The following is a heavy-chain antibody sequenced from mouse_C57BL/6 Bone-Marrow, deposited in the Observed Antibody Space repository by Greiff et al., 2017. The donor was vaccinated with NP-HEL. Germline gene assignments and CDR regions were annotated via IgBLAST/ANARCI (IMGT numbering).Heavy chain of an antibody. CDR3: ARGLRRSYVDY. CDR1: GDTFTSYW. V-gene: IGHV1-64*01. D-gene: IGHD2-2*01. CDR2: IHPNSGST. Sequence: AQLQQPGAELVKPGASVKLSCKASGDTFTSYWMHWVKQRPGQGLEWIGMIHPNSGSTNYNEKFKSKATLTVDKSSSTAYMQLSSLTSEDSAVYYSARGLRRSYVDYWGQGTTLTVSS. J-gene: IGHJ2*01.